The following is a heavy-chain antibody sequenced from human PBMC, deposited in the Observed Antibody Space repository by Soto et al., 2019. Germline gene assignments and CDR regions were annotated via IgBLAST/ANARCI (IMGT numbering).Heavy chain of an antibody. CDR1: GFTFSSYA. CDR2: ISGSGGST. CDR3: AKDGYDSSGYYSFNYYYYGMDV. D-gene: IGHD3-22*01. Sequence: GGSLRLSCAASGFTFSSYAMSWVRQAPGKGLEWVSAISGSGGSTYYADSVKGRFTISRDNSKNTLYLQMNSLRAEDTAVYYCAKDGYDSSGYYSFNYYYYGMDVWGQGTTVTVSS. J-gene: IGHJ6*02. V-gene: IGHV3-23*01.